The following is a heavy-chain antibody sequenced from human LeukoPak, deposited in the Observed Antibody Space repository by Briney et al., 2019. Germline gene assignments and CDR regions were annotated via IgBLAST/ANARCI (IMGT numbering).Heavy chain of an antibody. D-gene: IGHD3-10*01. V-gene: IGHV1-8*01. J-gene: IGHJ4*02. CDR2: MNPNSGNT. CDR1: GYTFTSYD. Sequence: GASVKVSCKASGYTFTSYDINWVRQATGQGLEWMGWMNPNSGNTGYAQKFQGRVTMTTDTSTSTAYMELRSLRSDDTAVYYCARGGSGSYGGEADFDYWGQGTLVTVSS. CDR3: ARGGSGSYGGEADFDY.